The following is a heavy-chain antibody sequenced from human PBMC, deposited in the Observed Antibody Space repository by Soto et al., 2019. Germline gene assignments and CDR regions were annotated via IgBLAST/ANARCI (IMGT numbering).Heavy chain of an antibody. CDR2: INHSGST. J-gene: IGHJ4*02. CDR3: ARGMVNYFDY. V-gene: IGHV4-34*01. Sequence: NPSETLSLTCAVYGGSFSGYYWSWIRQPPGKGLEWIGEINHSGSTNYNPSLKSRVTISVDTSKNQFSLKLSSVTAADTAVYYCARGMVNYFDYWGQGTLVTVSS. CDR1: GGSFSGYY. D-gene: IGHD5-18*01.